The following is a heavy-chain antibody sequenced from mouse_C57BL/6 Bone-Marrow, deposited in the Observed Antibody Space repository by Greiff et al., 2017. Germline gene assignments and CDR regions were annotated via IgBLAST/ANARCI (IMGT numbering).Heavy chain of an antibody. Sequence: VQLKESGPVLVKPGASVKMSCKASGYTFTDYYMNWVKQSHGKSLEWIGVINPYNGGTSYNQKFKGKATLTVDKSSSTAYMELNSLTSEDSAVYYCARDYYGSSHDYWGQGTTLTVSS. V-gene: IGHV1-19*01. CDR1: GYTFTDYY. CDR3: ARDYYGSSHDY. J-gene: IGHJ2*01. CDR2: INPYNGGT. D-gene: IGHD1-1*01.